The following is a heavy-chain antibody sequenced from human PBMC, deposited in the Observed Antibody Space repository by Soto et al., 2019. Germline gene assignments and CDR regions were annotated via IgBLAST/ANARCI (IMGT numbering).Heavy chain of an antibody. CDR2: IYYGGSI. D-gene: IGHD3-16*01. CDR3: ARHWDWGSLAY. J-gene: IGHJ4*02. CDR1: GGSISSDY. V-gene: IGHV4-59*08. Sequence: QVQLQESGPGLVKPSETLSLTCTVSGGSISSDYWSWIRQPPGKGLEWIGYIYYGGSINYNPSLESRVAISLDTSKNQFSLKLTSVTAADTAVDYGARHWDWGSLAYWGQGTLVTVSS.